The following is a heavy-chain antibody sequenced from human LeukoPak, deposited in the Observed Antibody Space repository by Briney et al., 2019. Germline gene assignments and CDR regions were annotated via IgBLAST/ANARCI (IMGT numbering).Heavy chain of an antibody. CDR1: GGSISRYY. Sequence: SETLSLTCTVSGGSISRYYWSWMRQPPGKGLEWIGYIHFGGSTSYNPSLKSRVTISVDTSKNQFSLNLSSVTAADTAVYYCARGQWLEYDAFDIWGQGTMVTVSS. D-gene: IGHD6-19*01. V-gene: IGHV4-59*01. CDR2: IHFGGST. J-gene: IGHJ3*02. CDR3: ARGQWLEYDAFDI.